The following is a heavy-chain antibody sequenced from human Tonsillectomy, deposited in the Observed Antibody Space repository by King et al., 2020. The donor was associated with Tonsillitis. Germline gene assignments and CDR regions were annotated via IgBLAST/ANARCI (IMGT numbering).Heavy chain of an antibody. D-gene: IGHD6-6*01. Sequence: DVQLVESGGGLVQPGRSLRLSCAASGFTFDDYVMHWVRQAPGKGLEWVSGVSWNSGTIGYADSVKGRFTISRDNAKNSLYLQMNSLRAEDTAFYYCARGLSYSSSSSPNWFDPWGQGTLVTVSS. V-gene: IGHV3-9*01. CDR1: GFTFDDYV. CDR2: VSWNSGTI. J-gene: IGHJ5*02. CDR3: ARGLSYSSSSSPNWFDP.